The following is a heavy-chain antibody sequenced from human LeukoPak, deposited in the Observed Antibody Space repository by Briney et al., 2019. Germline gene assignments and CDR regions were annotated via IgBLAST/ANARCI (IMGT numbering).Heavy chain of an antibody. J-gene: IGHJ3*02. CDR3: AKGVGAFDI. Sequence: GRSLRLSCAASGFTFSSYGMHWVRQAPGKGLEWVAVISYDGSNKYYADSVKGRFIISRDNSKNTLYLQMNSLRAEDTAVYYCAKGVGAFDIWGQGTMVTVSS. D-gene: IGHD3-3*01. CDR1: GFTFSSYG. V-gene: IGHV3-30*18. CDR2: ISYDGSNK.